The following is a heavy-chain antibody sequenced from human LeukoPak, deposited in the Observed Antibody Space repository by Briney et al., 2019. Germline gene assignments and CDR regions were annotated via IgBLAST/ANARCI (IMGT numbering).Heavy chain of an antibody. Sequence: GGSLRLSCAASGFTFSTFAMIWVRQPPGKGLEWVSSIFPSGGEIHYADSVRGRFTISRDNSKNTLYLQMNSLRAEDTAVYYCAKGKAAFSGWPPFDYWGQGTLVTVSS. J-gene: IGHJ4*02. CDR3: AKGKAAFSGWPPFDY. D-gene: IGHD6-19*01. CDR1: GFTFSTFA. CDR2: IFPSGGEI. V-gene: IGHV3-23*01.